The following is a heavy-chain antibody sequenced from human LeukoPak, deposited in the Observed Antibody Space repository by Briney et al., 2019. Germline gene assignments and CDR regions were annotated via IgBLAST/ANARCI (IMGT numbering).Heavy chain of an antibody. J-gene: IGHJ3*02. V-gene: IGHV1-8*03. CDR1: GYTFTSYA. D-gene: IGHD4-11*01. CDR2: MNPKTGNT. CDR3: VRIDYSNAFDI. Sequence: VASVKVSCKASGYTFTSYAMHWVRQAPGQRLEWMGWMNPKTGNTGSAQKLQGRVTISGNTSISTAYMELSSLRSEDTAVYYCVRIDYSNAFDIWGQGTMVTVSS.